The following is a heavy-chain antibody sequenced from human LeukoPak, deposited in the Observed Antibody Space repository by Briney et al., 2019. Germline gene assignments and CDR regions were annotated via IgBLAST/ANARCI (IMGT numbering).Heavy chain of an antibody. CDR2: IYYSGST. D-gene: IGHD5-18*01. CDR3: ARHYPGYSYGNFDY. Sequence: PSETLSLTCTVSGGSISSYYWSWIRQPPGKGLEWIGYIYYSGSTKYNPSLKSRVTISVDTSKSQFSLKLSSVTAADTPVYYCARHYPGYSYGNFDYWGQGTLVTVSS. CDR1: GGSISSYY. V-gene: IGHV4-59*08. J-gene: IGHJ4*02.